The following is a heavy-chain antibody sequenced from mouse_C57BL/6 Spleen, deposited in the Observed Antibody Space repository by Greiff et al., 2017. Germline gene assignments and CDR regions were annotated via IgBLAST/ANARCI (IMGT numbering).Heavy chain of an antibody. V-gene: IGHV1-64*01. CDR3: AIYDGYYPYY. CDR1: GYAFSSPW. CDR2: IHPNSGST. J-gene: IGHJ4*01. D-gene: IGHD2-3*01. Sequence: QVQLQQSGPELVKPGASVKISCKASGYAFSSPWMNWVKQRPGQGLEWIGMIHPNSGSTNYNEKFKSKATLTVDKSSSTAYMQLSSLTSEDSTIFYCAIYDGYYPYYWGQGTSVTVSS.